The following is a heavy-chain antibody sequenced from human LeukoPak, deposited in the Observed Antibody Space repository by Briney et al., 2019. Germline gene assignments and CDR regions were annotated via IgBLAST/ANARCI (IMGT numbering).Heavy chain of an antibody. D-gene: IGHD6-19*01. CDR2: IIPIFGTA. J-gene: IGHJ6*02. Sequence: SVKVSCKASGGTFSSYAISWVRQAPGQGLEWMGGIIPIFGTANYAQKFQGRVTITADESTSTAYMELSSLRSEDTAVYYCARGPPELAVDYYYGMDVWGQGTTVTVSS. CDR1: GGTFSSYA. V-gene: IGHV1-69*13. CDR3: ARGPPELAVDYYYGMDV.